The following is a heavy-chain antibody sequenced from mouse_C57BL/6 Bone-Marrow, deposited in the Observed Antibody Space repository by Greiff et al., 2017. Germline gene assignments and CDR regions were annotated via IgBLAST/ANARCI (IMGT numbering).Heavy chain of an antibody. V-gene: IGHV1-77*01. Sequence: QVQLQQSGAELVKPGASVKLSCQASGYTFTDYYINWVKQRPGQGLEWIGKIVPRSGSTHYTEKFKGKATLTADKSSSTAYMQLISLTSEDSSVYFCARSNRNRTYYFDYWGQGTTLTVSS. CDR3: ARSNRNRTYYFDY. CDR1: GYTFTDYY. J-gene: IGHJ2*01. CDR2: IVPRSGST. D-gene: IGHD3-3*01.